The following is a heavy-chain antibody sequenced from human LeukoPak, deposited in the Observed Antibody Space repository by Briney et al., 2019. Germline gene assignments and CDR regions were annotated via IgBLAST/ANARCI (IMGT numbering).Heavy chain of an antibody. CDR3: VHTPPYTTILDY. Sequence: SGPTLVNPTQTLTLTCTFSGFPFTTSGVGVAWIRQPPGKAPEWLGIIYWDNDKAYSPALKRRLSITKDTSKNQVVLTMTNMDPVDTATYYCVHTPPYTTILDYWGQGALVTVSS. CDR2: IYWDNDK. D-gene: IGHD3-16*01. V-gene: IGHV2-5*02. J-gene: IGHJ4*02. CDR1: GFPFTTSGVG.